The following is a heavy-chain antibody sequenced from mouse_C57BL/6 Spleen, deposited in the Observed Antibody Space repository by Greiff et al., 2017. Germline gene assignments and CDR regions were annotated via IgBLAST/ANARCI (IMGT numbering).Heavy chain of an antibody. CDR2: ISSGGSYT. Sequence: EVHLVESGEDLVKPGGSLKLSCAASGFTFSSYGMSWVRQTPDKRLEWVATISSGGSYTYYPDSVKGRFTISRDNAKNTLYLQMSSLKSEDTAMYYCARPTGNYAMDYWGQGTSVTVSS. J-gene: IGHJ4*01. D-gene: IGHD4-1*02. CDR1: GFTFSSYG. V-gene: IGHV5-6*01. CDR3: ARPTGNYAMDY.